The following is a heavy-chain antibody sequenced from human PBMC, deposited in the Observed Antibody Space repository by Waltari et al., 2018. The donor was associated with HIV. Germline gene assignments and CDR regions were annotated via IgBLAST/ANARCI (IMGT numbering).Heavy chain of an antibody. Sequence: EVQLVESGGGLVQPGKSLRLSCLASGFKFDDYAMQWVRQAPGKGLEWVSGISWNSDDIGYADSVKGRFTISRDNAKRSLYLQMNILRAEDTALYYCAKNEFMDVWGQGTTVTVSS. V-gene: IGHV3-9*01. J-gene: IGHJ6*02. CDR1: GFKFDDYA. CDR2: ISWNSDDI. CDR3: AKNEFMDV.